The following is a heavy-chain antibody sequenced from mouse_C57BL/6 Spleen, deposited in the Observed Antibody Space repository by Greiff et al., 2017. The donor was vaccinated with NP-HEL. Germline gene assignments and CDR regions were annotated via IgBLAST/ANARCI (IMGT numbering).Heavy chain of an antibody. CDR1: GFTFSSYA. D-gene: IGHD1-1*01. CDR2: ISDGGSYT. CDR3: AREESSWDAMDY. J-gene: IGHJ4*01. Sequence: EVKLVESGGGLVKPGGSLKLSCAASGFTFSSYAMSWVRQTPEKRLEWVATISDGGSYTYYPDNVKGRFTISRDNAKNNLYLQMSHLKSEDTAMYYCAREESSWDAMDYWGQGTSVTVSS. V-gene: IGHV5-4*01.